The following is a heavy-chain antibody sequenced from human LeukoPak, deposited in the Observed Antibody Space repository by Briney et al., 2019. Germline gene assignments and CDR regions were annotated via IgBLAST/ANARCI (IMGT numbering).Heavy chain of an antibody. Sequence: GGSLRLSCAASGFTFSSYGMHWVRQAPGKGLEWMAVISYDGSNKYYADSVKGRFTISRDNSKNTLYLQMNSLRAEDTAVYYCAKDTYYYDSSGYYGYWGQGTLVTVSS. D-gene: IGHD3-22*01. CDR1: GFTFSSYG. CDR2: ISYDGSNK. V-gene: IGHV3-30*18. CDR3: AKDTYYYDSSGYYGY. J-gene: IGHJ4*02.